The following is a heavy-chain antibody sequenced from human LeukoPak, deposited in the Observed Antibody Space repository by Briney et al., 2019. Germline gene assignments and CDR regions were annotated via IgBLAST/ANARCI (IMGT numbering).Heavy chain of an antibody. CDR2: INPSGGST. D-gene: IGHD1-26*01. J-gene: IGHJ4*02. CDR3: ARGAGRELRDFDY. Sequence: ASVKVSCKASGYIFTNYYMHWVRQAPGLGLEWMGIINPSGGSTSYAQKFQGRVTMTRDMSTSTVYMELRSLRSEDTAVYYCARGAGRELRDFDYWGQGTLVTVSS. V-gene: IGHV1-46*01. CDR1: GYIFTNYY.